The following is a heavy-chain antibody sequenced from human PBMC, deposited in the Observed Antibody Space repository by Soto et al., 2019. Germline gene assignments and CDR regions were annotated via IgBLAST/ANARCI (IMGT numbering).Heavy chain of an antibody. J-gene: IGHJ6*02. Sequence: QVQLVESGGGVVQPGRSLRLSCAASGFTFSSYGMHWVRQAPGKGLEWVAVISYDGSNKYYADSVKGRFTISRDNSKNTWSLPINSLRAEETAVYYCANSRGSGNNGMDVWGQGTTVTVSS. V-gene: IGHV3-30*18. D-gene: IGHD3-10*01. CDR3: ANSRGSGNNGMDV. CDR1: GFTFSSYG. CDR2: ISYDGSNK.